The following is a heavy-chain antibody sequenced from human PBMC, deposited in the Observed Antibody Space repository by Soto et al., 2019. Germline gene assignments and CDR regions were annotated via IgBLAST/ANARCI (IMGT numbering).Heavy chain of an antibody. Sequence: PGGSLRLSCAAPGFTFSDFWLHWVRQAPGKGLVWVARINNDGSDTSYADSVKGRFTMSRDNAKNMVYLQMNSLGVEDTAVYYCGSVFEYWGQGTQVTVSS. CDR3: GSVFEY. CDR1: GFTFSDFW. CDR2: INNDGSDT. V-gene: IGHV3-74*01. J-gene: IGHJ4*02.